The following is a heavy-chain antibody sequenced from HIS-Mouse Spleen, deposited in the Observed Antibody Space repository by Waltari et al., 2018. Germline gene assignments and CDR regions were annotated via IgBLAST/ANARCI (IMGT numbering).Heavy chain of an antibody. Sequence: QLQLQESGPGLVKPSETLSLPCTVPGCSLSRSSYYWGRIRQPPGKGLAWIGSIYYSGSTYYNPSLKSRVTISVDTSKNQFSLKLSSVTAADTAVYYCAREIPYSSSWYDWYFDLWGRGTLVTVSS. D-gene: IGHD6-13*01. CDR3: AREIPYSSSWYDWYFDL. V-gene: IGHV4-39*07. J-gene: IGHJ2*01. CDR1: GCSLSRSSYY. CDR2: IYYSGST.